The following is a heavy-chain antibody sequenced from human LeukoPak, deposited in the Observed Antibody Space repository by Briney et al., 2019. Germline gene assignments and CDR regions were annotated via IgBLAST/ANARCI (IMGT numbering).Heavy chain of an antibody. D-gene: IGHD3-16*02. CDR1: GGSFSGYY. CDR3: AREPPLKGARVIESGDY. J-gene: IGHJ4*02. V-gene: IGHV4-34*01. CDR2: ISHSGST. Sequence: SETLSLTCAVYGGSFSGYYWSWIRQPPGKGLEWIGEISHSGSTNYNPSLKSRVTISVDTSKNQFSLKLSSVTAADTAVYYCAREPPLKGARVIESGDYWGQGTLVTVSS.